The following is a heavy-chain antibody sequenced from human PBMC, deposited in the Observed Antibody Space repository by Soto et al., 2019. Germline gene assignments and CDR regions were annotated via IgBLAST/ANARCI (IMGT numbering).Heavy chain of an antibody. D-gene: IGHD3-22*01. CDR3: AKEPYDRSGYLFSPYYYYHMDV. J-gene: IGHJ6*02. CDR2: ISYDGNDE. CDR1: GFTFSSYG. Sequence: GGSLRLSCVASGFTFSSYGIHWVRQAPGKGLEWVAVISYDGNDEHYADSVKGRFTISRDNSKNTLYLQMNSLRAEDTAVYYCAKEPYDRSGYLFSPYYYYHMDVWGQGTTVTVSS. V-gene: IGHV3-30*18.